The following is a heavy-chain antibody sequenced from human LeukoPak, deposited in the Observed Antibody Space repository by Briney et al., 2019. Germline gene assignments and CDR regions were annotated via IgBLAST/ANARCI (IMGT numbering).Heavy chain of an antibody. CDR2: IIPIFGTA. CDR1: GGTFSSYA. Sequence: SVKVSCKASGGTFSSYAISWVRQAPGQGLEWMGGIIPIFGTANYAHKFQGRVTITTDESTSTAYMELSSLRSEDTAVYYCASPNCSSTSCYTGLLDYWGQGTLVTVSS. J-gene: IGHJ4*02. CDR3: ASPNCSSTSCYTGLLDY. D-gene: IGHD2-2*02. V-gene: IGHV1-69*05.